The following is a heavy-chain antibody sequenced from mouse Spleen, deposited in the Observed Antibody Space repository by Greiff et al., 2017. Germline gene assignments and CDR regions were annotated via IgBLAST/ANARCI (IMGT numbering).Heavy chain of an antibody. D-gene: IGHD3-3*01. CDR1: GYSFTGYF. J-gene: IGHJ2*01. CDR3: ARWGDSLFDY. CDR2: INPYNGDT. V-gene: IGHV1-20*01. Sequence: EVHLVESGPELVKPGDSVKISCKASGYSFTGYFMNWVMQSHGKSLEWIGRINPYNGDTFYNQKFKGKATLTVDKSSSTAHMELRSLTSEDSAVYYCARWGDSLFDYWGQGTTLTVSS.